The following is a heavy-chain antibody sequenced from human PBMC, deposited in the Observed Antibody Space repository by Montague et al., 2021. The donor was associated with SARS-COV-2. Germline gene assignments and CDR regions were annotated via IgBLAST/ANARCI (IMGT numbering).Heavy chain of an antibody. J-gene: IGHJ6*02. CDR2: INHSGST. D-gene: IGHD3-10*01. CDR3: ARVRYSGSGTSLGMDV. CDR1: GGSFSGYY. V-gene: IGHV4-34*01. Sequence: SKTLSLTCAVYGGSFSGYYWSWIRQPPGKGLEWIGEINHSGSTNYNPSLKGRVTISVDTSKNQFSLKLSSVTAADTAVYYCARVRYSGSGTSLGMDVWGQGTTVTVSS.